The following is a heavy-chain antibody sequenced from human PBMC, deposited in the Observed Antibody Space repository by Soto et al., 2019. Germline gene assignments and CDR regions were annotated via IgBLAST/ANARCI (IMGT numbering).Heavy chain of an antibody. CDR3: AREIYDDYDSSGFDH. CDR1: GFIFNNYW. J-gene: IGHJ4*02. V-gene: IGHV3-74*01. Sequence: GGSLRLSCAASGFIFNNYWMHWVRQVPGKGLMWVSRIQSDGSSIDYADSVKGRFTISRDNAKNTLSLQMNSLRAEDTAVYYFAREIYDDYDSSGFDHWGQGTLVTVSS. CDR2: IQSDGSSI. D-gene: IGHD3-22*01.